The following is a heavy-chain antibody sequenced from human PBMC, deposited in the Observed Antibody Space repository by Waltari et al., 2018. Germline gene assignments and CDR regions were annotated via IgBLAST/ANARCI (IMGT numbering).Heavy chain of an antibody. J-gene: IGHJ4*02. CDR2: SIPIFGTA. CDR1: GGTFSSYA. Sequence: QVQLVQSGAEVKKPGSSVKVSCKASGGTFSSYAIRWVRQAPGQGLEWRGGSIPIFGTANYAQKFQGRGTITADESTSTAYMELSSLRSEDTAVYYCARDDNYYDSSGYYSDYWGQGTLVTVSS. CDR3: ARDDNYYDSSGYYSDY. D-gene: IGHD3-22*01. V-gene: IGHV1-69*01.